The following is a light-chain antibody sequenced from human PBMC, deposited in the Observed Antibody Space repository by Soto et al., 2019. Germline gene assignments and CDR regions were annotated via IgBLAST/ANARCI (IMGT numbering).Light chain of an antibody. V-gene: IGLV4-69*01. CDR1: SGHSSYA. Sequence: QSVLTQSPSASASLGASVRLTCTLSSGHSSYAIAWHQQQPEKGPRYLMKINSDGSHRKGDGIPDRFSGSSSGAERYLTISSLQSEDEADYYCQTWGTGPWVFGGGTQLTV. CDR2: INSDGSH. CDR3: QTWGTGPWV. J-gene: IGLJ3*02.